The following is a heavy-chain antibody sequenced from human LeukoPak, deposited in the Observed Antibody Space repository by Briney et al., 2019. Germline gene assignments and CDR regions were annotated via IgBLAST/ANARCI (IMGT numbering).Heavy chain of an antibody. CDR2: IDPNSGDT. D-gene: IGHD2-21*01. CDR1: GYTFTDYY. Sequence: ASVKVSCKASGYTFTDYYIHWVRQAPGQGLEWMGWIDPNSGDTHYTQKFQGRVTMTRDTSITTAYMQVTRLRSDDTAVFYCARDGGPYCDGASCSFDYWGQGTLVTVSS. V-gene: IGHV1-2*02. CDR3: ARDGGPYCDGASCSFDY. J-gene: IGHJ4*02.